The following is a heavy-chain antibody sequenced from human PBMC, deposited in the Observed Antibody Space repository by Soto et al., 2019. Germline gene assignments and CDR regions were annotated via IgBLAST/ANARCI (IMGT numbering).Heavy chain of an antibody. Sequence: GGSLRLSCAASGFTFSSYSMNWVRQAPGKGLEWVSYISRSSSSIYYADSLKGRFTISRDNAKNSLYLQMNSLRDEDTAVYYCAREPPYSNYALDVWGQGTTVTVSS. CDR2: ISRSSSSI. V-gene: IGHV3-48*02. CDR3: AREPPYSNYALDV. CDR1: GFTFSSYS. D-gene: IGHD4-4*01. J-gene: IGHJ6*02.